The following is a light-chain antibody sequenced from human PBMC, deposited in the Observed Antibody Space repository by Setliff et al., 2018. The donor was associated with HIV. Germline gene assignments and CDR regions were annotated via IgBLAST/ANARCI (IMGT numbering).Light chain of an antibody. Sequence: QSALAQPPSASGTPGQRVTISCSGSFSNIGRNTINWYQQLPRTAPKLLIYSNYQRPSGVPDRFSVSKSGTSASLAISGLQSEDESDYYCAAWDDSLNGYVFGTGTKVTVL. J-gene: IGLJ1*01. CDR1: FSNIGRNT. CDR2: SNY. CDR3: AAWDDSLNGYV. V-gene: IGLV1-44*01.